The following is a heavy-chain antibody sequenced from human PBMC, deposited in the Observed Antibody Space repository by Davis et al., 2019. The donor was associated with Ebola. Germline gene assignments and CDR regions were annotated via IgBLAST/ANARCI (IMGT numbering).Heavy chain of an antibody. D-gene: IGHD4-11*01. J-gene: IGHJ4*02. CDR1: GYTFTDYN. CDR2: VILKSGAT. CDR3: ARGHNYAHEY. Sequence: ASVKVSCKASGYTFTDYNIHWMRQAPGHGLEWLGRVILKSGATNYAQKFQGRVTMTRDKSISTVYMELSSLRYDDTADYYCARGHNYAHEYWGQGTLVTVSS. V-gene: IGHV1-2*06.